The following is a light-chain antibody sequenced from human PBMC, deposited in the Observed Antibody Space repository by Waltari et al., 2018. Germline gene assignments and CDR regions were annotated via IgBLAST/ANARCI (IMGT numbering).Light chain of an antibody. J-gene: IGKJ2*01. V-gene: IGKV2-40*01. CDR3: MQRLEFPYT. Sequence: MTQSPSSLSASVGDRVTITCRASQSLLNSDDGYIYLDWFVQKPGQSPQLLMFLLGYRASRVPDRFSGAGSGSNFSLQISRVEADDVGVYYCMQRLEFPYTFGRGTRL. CDR2: LLG. CDR1: QSLLNSDDGYIY.